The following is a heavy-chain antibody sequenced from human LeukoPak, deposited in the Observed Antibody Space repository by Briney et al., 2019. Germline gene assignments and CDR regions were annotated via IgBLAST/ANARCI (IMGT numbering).Heavy chain of an antibody. V-gene: IGHV3-23*01. CDR2: ISGSGGST. D-gene: IGHD6-13*01. J-gene: IGHJ4*02. CDR3: TSGSSWPPGFDY. CDR1: GFTFSSYA. Sequence: GGSLRLSCAAPGFTFSSYAMSWVRQAPGKGLEWVSAISGSGGSTYYADSVKGRFTISRDNAKNSLYLQMNSLRVEDTAVYYCTSGSSWPPGFDYWGQGNLVTVSS.